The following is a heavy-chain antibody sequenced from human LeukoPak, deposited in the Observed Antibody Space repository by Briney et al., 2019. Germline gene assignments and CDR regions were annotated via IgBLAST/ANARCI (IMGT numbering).Heavy chain of an antibody. CDR1: GGSISSGGYY. V-gene: IGHV4-61*08. CDR2: IYYSGST. Sequence: SETLSLTCAVSGGSISSGGYYWNWIRQPPGKGLEWIGYIYYSGSTNYSPSLKSRVTMSVDTSKNQFSLKLRSVTAADTAVYYCARHSHYNPIQYWGQGTLITVSS. CDR3: ARHSHYNPIQY. J-gene: IGHJ1*01. D-gene: IGHD1-14*01.